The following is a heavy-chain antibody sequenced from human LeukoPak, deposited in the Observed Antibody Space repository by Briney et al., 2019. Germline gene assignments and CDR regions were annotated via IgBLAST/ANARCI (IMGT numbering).Heavy chain of an antibody. CDR2: INPSGGST. V-gene: IGHV1-46*01. D-gene: IGHD4-17*01. Sequence: ASVKVSCKASGYTFTSYYMHWVRQAPGQGLEWMGIINPSGGSTSYAQKFQGRVTMTRDTSTSTVYMELSSLRSEDTAGYYCARVTYGDYIDYWGQGTLVTVSS. CDR3: ARVTYGDYIDY. CDR1: GYTFTSYY. J-gene: IGHJ4*02.